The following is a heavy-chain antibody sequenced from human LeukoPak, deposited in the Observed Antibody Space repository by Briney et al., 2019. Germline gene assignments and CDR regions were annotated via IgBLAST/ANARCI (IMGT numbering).Heavy chain of an antibody. CDR2: IYPGDSDT. CDR1: GYSFTSYW. Sequence: GESLKISCKGSGYSFTSYWIGWVRQMPGKGLEWMGIIYPGDSDTRYSPSFQGQVTISADKSISTAYLQWSSLKASDTAMYYCATRNYYDSSGYYYDKGAFDIWGQGTMVTVSS. D-gene: IGHD3-22*01. J-gene: IGHJ3*02. V-gene: IGHV5-51*01. CDR3: ATRNYYDSSGYYYDKGAFDI.